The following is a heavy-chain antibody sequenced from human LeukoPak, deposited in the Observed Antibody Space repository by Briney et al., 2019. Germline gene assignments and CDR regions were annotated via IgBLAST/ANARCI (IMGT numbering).Heavy chain of an antibody. CDR1: GGSISSYY. Sequence: SETLSLTCTVSGGSISSYYWSWIRQPAGKGLEWIGRIYTSGSTNYNPSLKSRVTMSVDTSKNQFSLKLSSVTAADTAVYYCARVHNYDFWSGPDNWFDPWGQGTLVTVSS. V-gene: IGHV4-4*07. CDR2: IYTSGST. J-gene: IGHJ5*02. CDR3: ARVHNYDFWSGPDNWFDP. D-gene: IGHD3-3*01.